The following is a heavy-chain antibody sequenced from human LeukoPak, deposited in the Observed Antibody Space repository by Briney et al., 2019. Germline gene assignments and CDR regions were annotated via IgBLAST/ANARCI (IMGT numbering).Heavy chain of an antibody. Sequence: PGGALRLSCAASGFTFSDYNMNWVRQAPGEGLEGASYITNSGITIHYADSLRGRFTISRDNAKNSLYLQMNSLRAEDTAVYYCARAIGWTGGGLDVWGQGTTVAVSS. CDR1: GFTFSDYN. CDR2: ITNSGITI. D-gene: IGHD3/OR15-3a*01. CDR3: ARAIGWTGGGLDV. V-gene: IGHV3-11*01. J-gene: IGHJ6*02.